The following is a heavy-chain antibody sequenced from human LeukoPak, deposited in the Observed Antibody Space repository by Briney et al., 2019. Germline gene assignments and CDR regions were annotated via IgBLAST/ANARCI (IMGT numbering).Heavy chain of an antibody. Sequence: GGSLRLSCAGSGFTFSSYSMNWVRQAPGKGLEWASYISSSSNIIDYTDSVKGRFTISRDNAKNSLYLQMNSLRGEDTAVYYCATVLWGGQFDYWGQGTLVTVSS. D-gene: IGHD2-21*01. V-gene: IGHV3-48*01. CDR1: GFTFSSYS. CDR3: ATVLWGGQFDY. CDR2: ISSSSNII. J-gene: IGHJ4*02.